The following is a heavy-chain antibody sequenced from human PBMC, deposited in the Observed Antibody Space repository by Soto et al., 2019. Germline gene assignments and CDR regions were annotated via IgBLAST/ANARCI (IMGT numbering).Heavy chain of an antibody. CDR1: GFAFNSYA. CDR2: SSYDGTKN. V-gene: IGHV3-30-3*01. Sequence: VQLVESGGGVVQPEMSLRLSCAGSGFAFNSYAMHWVRQAPGKGLEWVSVSSYDGTKNHYADSVKGRFTISRDNSKKTMFLQMNNLTTEDTAVYYCARSLHDFWSGYIDAWGQGTLVSVSS. CDR3: ARSLHDFWSGYIDA. D-gene: IGHD3-3*01. J-gene: IGHJ5*02.